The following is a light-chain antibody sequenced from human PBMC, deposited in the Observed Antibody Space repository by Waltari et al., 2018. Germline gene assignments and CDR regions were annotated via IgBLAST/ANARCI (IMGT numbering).Light chain of an antibody. CDR1: QGISTW. V-gene: IGKV1-12*01. Sequence: DIQMTQSPSSVSASVGDRVSITCRASQGISTWLAWYQQKPGQAPQLLIYDTSTLQTGVSSRFSGSWSGTEFTLSISNLQPEDFAIYYCQQGNSFPRAFGQGTKLEIK. CDR3: QQGNSFPRA. J-gene: IGKJ2*01. CDR2: DTS.